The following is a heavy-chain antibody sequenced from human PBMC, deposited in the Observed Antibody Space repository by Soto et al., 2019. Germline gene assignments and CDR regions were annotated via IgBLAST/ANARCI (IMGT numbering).Heavy chain of an antibody. J-gene: IGHJ6*02. D-gene: IGHD2-15*01. CDR2: MNPNSGNT. CDR1: GYTFTSYD. CDR3: ARGNEVVSGMDV. V-gene: IGHV1-8*01. Sequence: ASVKVSCKASGYTFTSYDINWVRQATGQGLEWMGWMNPNSGNTGYAQKFQGRVNMTRNTSISTAYMELSSLRSEDTAVYDCARGNEVVSGMDVWGQGTTVTVSS.